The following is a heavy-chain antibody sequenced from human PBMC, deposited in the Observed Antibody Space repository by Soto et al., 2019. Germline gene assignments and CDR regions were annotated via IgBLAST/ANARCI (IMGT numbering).Heavy chain of an antibody. D-gene: IGHD5-18*01. Sequence: QVQLQESGPGLVKPSQTLSLTCTVSGGSISSGGYYWSWIRQHPGKGLEWIGYIYYSGSTYYNPSLTGRVTISVDTSKNQFSLKLSSVTAADTAVYYCASTFSGGYSYGSHYYYGMDVWGQGTTVTVSS. J-gene: IGHJ6*02. CDR1: GGSISSGGYY. CDR3: ASTFSGGYSYGSHYYYGMDV. CDR2: IYYSGST. V-gene: IGHV4-31*03.